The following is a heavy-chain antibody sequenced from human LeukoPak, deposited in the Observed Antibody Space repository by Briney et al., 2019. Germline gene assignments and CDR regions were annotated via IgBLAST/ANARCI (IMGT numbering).Heavy chain of an antibody. CDR1: GFIFSSYS. V-gene: IGHV3-21*01. CDR3: ARDFLAAGDY. CDR2: ISSGGTKI. Sequence: GGSLRLSCEASGFIFSSYSINWVRQAPGKGLEWVSSISSGGTKIYCADSVKGRFTISRDDVKKSVYLQMNSLRVEDTAVYYCARDFLAAGDYWGQGTQVTVSS. J-gene: IGHJ4*02. D-gene: IGHD6-13*01.